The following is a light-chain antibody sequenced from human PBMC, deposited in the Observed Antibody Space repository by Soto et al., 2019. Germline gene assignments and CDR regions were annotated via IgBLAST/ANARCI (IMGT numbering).Light chain of an antibody. CDR1: SSDVGGYNY. J-gene: IGLJ2*01. Sequence: QSAPTQPASVSGSPGQSITISCTGTSSDVGGYNYVSWYQHHPGKAPKLMIYEVSNRPSGVSNRFSGSKSGNTASLTISGLQAEDEADYYCSSYTSSSTVVFGGGTKVTVL. CDR2: EVS. V-gene: IGLV2-14*01. CDR3: SSYTSSSTVV.